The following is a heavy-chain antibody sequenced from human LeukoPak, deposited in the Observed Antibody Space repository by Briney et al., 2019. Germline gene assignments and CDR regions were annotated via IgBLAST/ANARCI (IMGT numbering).Heavy chain of an antibody. J-gene: IGHJ6*03. CDR1: GFTFDDYG. D-gene: IGHD1-26*01. CDR3: ARDRVGANYYYYMDV. V-gene: IGHV3-30*03. CDR2: ISYDGSNK. Sequence: GGSLRLSCAASGFTFDDYGMHWVRQAPGKGLEWVAVISYDGSNKYYADSVKGRFTISRDNSKNTLYLQMNSLRAEDTAVYYCARDRVGANYYYYMDVWGKGTTVTVSS.